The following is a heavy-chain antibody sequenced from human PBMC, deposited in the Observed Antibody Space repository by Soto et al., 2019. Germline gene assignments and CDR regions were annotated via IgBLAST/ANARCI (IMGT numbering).Heavy chain of an antibody. CDR3: AKDLGRDGYNYRDY. CDR2: ISYDGSNK. Sequence: PGGSLILSCAASGFTFSSYGMHWVRQAPGKGLEWVAVISYDGSNKYYADSVKGRFTISRDNSKNTLYLQMNSLRAEDTAVYYCAKDLGRDGYNYRDYWGQGTLVTVSS. V-gene: IGHV3-30*18. CDR1: GFTFSSYG. D-gene: IGHD5-12*01. J-gene: IGHJ4*02.